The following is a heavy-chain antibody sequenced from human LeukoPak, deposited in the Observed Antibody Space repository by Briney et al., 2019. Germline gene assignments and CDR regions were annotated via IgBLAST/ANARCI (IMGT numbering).Heavy chain of an antibody. J-gene: IGHJ4*02. Sequence: ASVKVSCKASGYTFTGFYMHWVRQAPGQGLEWMGWINPNSGGTNYAQKFQGRVTMTRDTSINTAYMGLSSLRSDDTAVYYCAREEVSVISDTCCSGLGYWGQGTLVTVSS. CDR3: AREEVSVISDTCCSGLGY. CDR2: INPNSGGT. V-gene: IGHV1-2*02. CDR1: GYTFTGFY. D-gene: IGHD3-10*01.